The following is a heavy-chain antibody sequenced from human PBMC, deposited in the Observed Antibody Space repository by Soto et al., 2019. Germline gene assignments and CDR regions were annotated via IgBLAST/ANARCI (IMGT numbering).Heavy chain of an antibody. V-gene: IGHV3-7*03. J-gene: IGHJ4*02. Sequence: PGGSLRLSCTASGITFSNYWMTWVRQAPGKGPEWVANINQDGSEKYYVDSVRGRFTVSRDNAKNSLFLQMNSLRAEDTAVYYCASRPSAVVYNAVFDYWGQGSLVTVSS. D-gene: IGHD1-20*01. CDR2: INQDGSEK. CDR1: GITFSNYW. CDR3: ASRPSAVVYNAVFDY.